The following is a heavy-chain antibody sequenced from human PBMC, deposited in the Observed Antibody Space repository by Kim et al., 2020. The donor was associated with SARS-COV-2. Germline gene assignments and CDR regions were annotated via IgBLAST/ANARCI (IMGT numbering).Heavy chain of an antibody. Sequence: GGSLRLSCAASGFTFSSYSMNWVRQAPGKGLEWVSSISSSSSYIYYADSVKGRFTISRDNAKNSLYLQMNSLRAEDTAVYYCARDRCSSTSCLDGMDVWGQGTTVTVSS. V-gene: IGHV3-21*01. D-gene: IGHD2-2*01. CDR1: GFTFSSYS. CDR2: ISSSSSYI. CDR3: ARDRCSSTSCLDGMDV. J-gene: IGHJ6*02.